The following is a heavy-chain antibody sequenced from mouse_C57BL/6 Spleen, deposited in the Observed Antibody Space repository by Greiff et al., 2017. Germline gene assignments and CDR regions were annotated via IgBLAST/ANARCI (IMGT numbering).Heavy chain of an antibody. D-gene: IGHD1-1*01. V-gene: IGHV1-69*01. CDR3: ARRDYGSSYWYFDV. CDR1: GYTFTSYW. Sequence: QVQLQQPGAELVMPGASVKLSCKASGYTFTSYWMHWVKQRPGQGLEWIGEIDPSDSYTNSNQKFKGKSTLPVDKSSSTAYMQLSSLTSEDSAVYYCARRDYGSSYWYFDVWGTGTTVTVSS. CDR2: IDPSDSYT. J-gene: IGHJ1*03.